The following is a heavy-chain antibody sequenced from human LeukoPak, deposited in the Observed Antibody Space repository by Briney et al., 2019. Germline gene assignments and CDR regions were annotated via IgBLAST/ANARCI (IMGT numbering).Heavy chain of an antibody. Sequence: KASETLSLTCTVSGGSISSSSFYWAWIRQPPGKGLEWIAGINYSGTTYYNPSLKNRVSISVDTSKNQFSLKLSSVTAADTVVYYCARRGAGLNWFDPWGQGTLVTVSS. J-gene: IGHJ5*02. CDR1: GGSISSSSFY. D-gene: IGHD3-10*01. CDR2: INYSGTT. V-gene: IGHV4-39*01. CDR3: ARRGAGLNWFDP.